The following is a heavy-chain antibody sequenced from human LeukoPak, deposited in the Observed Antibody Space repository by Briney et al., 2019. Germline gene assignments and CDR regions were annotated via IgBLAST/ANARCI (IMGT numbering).Heavy chain of an antibody. CDR1: GFTFSSYW. Sequence: GGSLRLSCAASGFTFSSYWMSWVRQAPGKGLEWVANIKQDGSEKYYVDSVKGRFTISRDNAKNSLYLQMNSLRAEDTALYYCAKDIAAVAALYFDYWGQGTLVTVSS. CDR3: AKDIAAVAALYFDY. V-gene: IGHV3-7*03. CDR2: IKQDGSEK. D-gene: IGHD6-25*01. J-gene: IGHJ4*02.